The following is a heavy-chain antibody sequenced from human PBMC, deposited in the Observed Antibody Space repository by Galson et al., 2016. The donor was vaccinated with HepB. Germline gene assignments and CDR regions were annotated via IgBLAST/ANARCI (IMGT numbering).Heavy chain of an antibody. CDR3: AKDLTGGYYYGSGTYYYYGMDV. D-gene: IGHD3-10*01. CDR1: GFTFNSFG. V-gene: IGHV3-30*18. CDR2: ISYEGINK. Sequence: SLRLSCAASGFTFNSFGMHWVRQAPGRGLEWVAVISYEGINKYSADSVKGRFTISRDNSKNTLYLQMNRLRTEDTAVYYCAKDLTGGYYYGSGTYYYYGMDVWGQGTTVTVSS. J-gene: IGHJ6*02.